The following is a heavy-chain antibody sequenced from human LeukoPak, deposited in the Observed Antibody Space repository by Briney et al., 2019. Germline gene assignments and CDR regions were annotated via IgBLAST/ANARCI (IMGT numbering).Heavy chain of an antibody. CDR3: AAGYCSGGSCYPYYYYGMDV. CDR2: IVVGSGNT. J-gene: IGHJ6*02. V-gene: IGHV1-58*01. Sequence: SVKVSCKASGFTFTTSAVQWVRQARGQRLEWTGWIVVGSGNTNYAQKFQERVTVIRDMSTSTAYMELSSLRSEDTAVYYCAAGYCSGGSCYPYYYYGMDVWGQGTTVTVSS. CDR1: GFTFTTSA. D-gene: IGHD2-15*01.